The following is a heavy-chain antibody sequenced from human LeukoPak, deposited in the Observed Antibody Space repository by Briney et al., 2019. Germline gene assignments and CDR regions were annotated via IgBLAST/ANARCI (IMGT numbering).Heavy chain of an antibody. J-gene: IGHJ5*02. Sequence: GASVKVSCKASGYTFTSYGISWVRQAPGQGLEWMGWISAYNGNTNYAQKLQGRVTMTTDTSTSTAYMELRSLRSDDTAVYCCARDLGYCTGGVCPNWFDPWGQGTLVTVSS. D-gene: IGHD2-8*02. V-gene: IGHV1-18*01. CDR1: GYTFTSYG. CDR3: ARDLGYCTGGVCPNWFDP. CDR2: ISAYNGNT.